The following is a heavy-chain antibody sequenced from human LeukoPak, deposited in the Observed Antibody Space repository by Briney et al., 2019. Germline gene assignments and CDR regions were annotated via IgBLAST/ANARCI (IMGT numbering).Heavy chain of an antibody. J-gene: IGHJ6*02. CDR2: MNPNSGNT. Sequence: ASVEVSCKASGYTFTTYDINWVRQATGQGLEWMGWMNPNSGNTDYAQRFQGRVTMTRDTSISTAYMELSTLRSEDTAVYYCARINYGDYRYGMDVWGQGTTVTVSS. CDR1: GYTFTTYD. V-gene: IGHV1-8*01. CDR3: ARINYGDYRYGMDV. D-gene: IGHD4-17*01.